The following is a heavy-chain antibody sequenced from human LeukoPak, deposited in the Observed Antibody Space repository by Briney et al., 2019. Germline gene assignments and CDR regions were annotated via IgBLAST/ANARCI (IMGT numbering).Heavy chain of an antibody. J-gene: IGHJ4*02. V-gene: IGHV3-74*01. CDR3: ARGGYGAHMG. CDR1: GFSFSSFW. CDR2: INSDGTTT. Sequence: PGGSLRLSCGASGFSFSSFWIHWVRQVPGKGLVWVSGINSDGTTTGYADSVKGRFTISRDNAKNTVSLQMSSLRAEDTALYYCARGGYGAHMGWGQGTLVTVSS. D-gene: IGHD4-17*01.